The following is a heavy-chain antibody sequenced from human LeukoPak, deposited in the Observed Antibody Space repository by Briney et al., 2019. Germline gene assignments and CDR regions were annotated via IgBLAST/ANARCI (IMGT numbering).Heavy chain of an antibody. CDR2: INPNSGGT. D-gene: IGHD6-19*01. CDR1: GYTFTGYY. CDR3: ARDSSGWYREDY. V-gene: IGHV1-2*02. J-gene: IGHJ4*02. Sequence: GASVKVSCKASGYTFTGYYMHWVRQAPGQGLEWMGWINPNSGGTNYAQKFQGRVTMTRDTPISTAYMELSRLRSDDTAVYYCARDSSGWYREDYWGQGTLVTVSS.